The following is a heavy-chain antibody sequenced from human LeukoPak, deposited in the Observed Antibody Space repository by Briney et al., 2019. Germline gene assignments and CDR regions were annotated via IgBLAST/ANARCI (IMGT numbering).Heavy chain of an antibody. CDR1: GFTFSSYA. V-gene: IGHV3-23*01. Sequence: PGGSLRLSCAASGFTFSSYAMSWVSHAPGKWLEWVSSISGSGGSKYYTNSVKGRFTISRDNSKSTRYLQMNSLRAEDTAVYSCARRYYDFWSGRLDAFDIWGQGTMVTVSS. CDR3: ARRYYDFWSGRLDAFDI. D-gene: IGHD3-3*01. J-gene: IGHJ3*02. CDR2: ISGSGGSK.